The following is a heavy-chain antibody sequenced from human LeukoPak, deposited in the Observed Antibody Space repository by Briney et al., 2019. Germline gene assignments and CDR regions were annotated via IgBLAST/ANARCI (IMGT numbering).Heavy chain of an antibody. CDR2: ISSSSSYI. D-gene: IGHD2-2*01. J-gene: IGHJ4*02. V-gene: IGHV3-21*01. Sequence: PGGSLRLSCAASGFTFSSYSMNWVRQAPGKGLEWVSSISSSSSYIYYADSVKGRFTISRDNAKNSLYLQMNSLRAEDTAVYHCANSPKALGYCSSTSCYGWGQGTLVTVSS. CDR1: GFTFSSYS. CDR3: ANSPKALGYCSSTSCYG.